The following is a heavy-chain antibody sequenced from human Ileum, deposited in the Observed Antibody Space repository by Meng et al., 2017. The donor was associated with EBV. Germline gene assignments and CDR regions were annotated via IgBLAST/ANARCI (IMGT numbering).Heavy chain of an antibody. CDR2: INPYDGDT. J-gene: IGHJ4*02. CDR3: ASKQYFFAY. V-gene: IGHV1-18*01. D-gene: IGHD1/OR15-1a*01. CDR1: GYSFFRYV. Sequence: VQLVQSGAEVMKPGASVKVSCKTSGYSFFRYVISWVRQAPGQGLEWVGWINPYDGDTNYAQKLQDRATLTTDTSTSTAYMELRSLRSDDTAVYYCASKQYFFAYWGQGTLVTVSS.